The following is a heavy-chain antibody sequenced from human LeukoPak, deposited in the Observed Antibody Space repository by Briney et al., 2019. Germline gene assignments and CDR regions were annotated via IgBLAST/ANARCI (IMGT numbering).Heavy chain of an antibody. CDR2: IYHSGRT. CDR1: GYSITTNYY. D-gene: IGHD3-3*01. Sequence: PSETLSLTCTVSGYSITTNYYWGWVRQPPGKGLEWIGSIYHSGRTLYNPSLKSRVTISVDTSKNQFSLKLSSVTAADTAVYYCARGPTFITIFGVVTLDYYFDYWGQGTLVTVSS. V-gene: IGHV4-38-2*02. CDR3: ARGPTFITIFGVVTLDYYFDY. J-gene: IGHJ4*02.